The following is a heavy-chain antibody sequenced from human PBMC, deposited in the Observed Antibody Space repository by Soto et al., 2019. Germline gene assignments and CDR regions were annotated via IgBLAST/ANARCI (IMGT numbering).Heavy chain of an antibody. D-gene: IGHD6-13*01. CDR1: GHGVTSNSAP. V-gene: IGHV6-1*01. CDR2: TSYRSKWYN. CDR3: AREREPKLVRYYYYGMDV. Sequence: QTVSVTCAISGHGVTSNSAPWNWIRQSPSKYLEGLWRTSYRSKWYNEYAVSLKSRITINPKTSKYQFSPQWTSVTPDSTPFYYSAREREPKLVRYYYYGMDVWGQGTTGTVYS. J-gene: IGHJ6*02.